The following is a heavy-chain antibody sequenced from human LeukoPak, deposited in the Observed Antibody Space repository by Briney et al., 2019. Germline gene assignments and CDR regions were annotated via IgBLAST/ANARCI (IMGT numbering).Heavy chain of an antibody. Sequence: SETLSLTCAVYGGSFSGYYWSWIRQPPGKGLEWIGEISHSGSTNYNPSLKSRVTTSVDTSKNQFSLKLSSVTAADTAVYYCARGPQQLVRSFDYWGQGTVVIVSA. CDR3: ARGPQQLVRSFDY. CDR2: ISHSGST. V-gene: IGHV4-34*01. CDR1: GGSFSGYY. J-gene: IGHJ4*02. D-gene: IGHD6-13*01.